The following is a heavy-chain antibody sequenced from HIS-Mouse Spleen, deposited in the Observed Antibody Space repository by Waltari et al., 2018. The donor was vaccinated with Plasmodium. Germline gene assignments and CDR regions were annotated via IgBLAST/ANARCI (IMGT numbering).Heavy chain of an antibody. CDR1: GYTFTSYG. CDR3: ARGSAGDAFDI. J-gene: IGHJ3*02. D-gene: IGHD6-19*01. CDR2: ISPYNGNT. Sequence: HAQLVQSGAELKKPGASVKVSCKASGYTFTSYGISRVRQAPGQGLEWMGWISPYNGNTNFAQKLQGRVTMTTDTSTSTAYMYLRSLRSDDTAVYYCARGSAGDAFDIWGQGTMVTVSS. V-gene: IGHV1-18*01.